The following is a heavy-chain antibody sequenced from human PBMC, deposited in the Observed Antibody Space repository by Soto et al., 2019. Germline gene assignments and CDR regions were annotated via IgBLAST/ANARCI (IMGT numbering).Heavy chain of an antibody. CDR2: ISSSSSYI. CDR3: ARDSGDDYGDYVRRFDY. D-gene: IGHD4-17*01. CDR1: GFTFSSYS. J-gene: IGHJ4*02. V-gene: IGHV3-21*01. Sequence: GGSLRLSCAASGFTFSSYSMNWVRQAPGKGLEWVSSISSSSSYIYYADSVKGRFTISRDNAKNSLYLQMNSLRAEDTAVYYCARDSGDDYGDYVRRFDYWGQGTLVTVSS.